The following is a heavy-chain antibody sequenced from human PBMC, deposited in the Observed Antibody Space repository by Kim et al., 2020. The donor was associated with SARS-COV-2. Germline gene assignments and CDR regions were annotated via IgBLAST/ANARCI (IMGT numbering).Heavy chain of an antibody. CDR3: AKGYTSGWWDVFDI. V-gene: IGHV3-23*01. J-gene: IGHJ3*02. D-gene: IGHD6-19*01. Sequence: YAESGKGRFTISRDNSKNTLSLQMNRLRAEDTAVYYCAKGYTSGWWDVFDIWGQGTMVTVSS.